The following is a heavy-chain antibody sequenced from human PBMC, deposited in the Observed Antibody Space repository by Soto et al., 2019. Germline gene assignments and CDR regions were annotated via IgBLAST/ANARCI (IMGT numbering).Heavy chain of an antibody. CDR2: IYYSGST. CDR3: ARRYGGNLDY. Sequence: SETLSLTCTVSGGSISIYYWSWIRQPPGKGLEWIGYIYYSGSTNYNPSLKSRVTISVDTSKNQFSLKLSSVIAADTAVYYCARRYGGNLDYWGQGTLVTVSS. V-gene: IGHV4-59*08. D-gene: IGHD1-26*01. J-gene: IGHJ4*02. CDR1: GGSISIYY.